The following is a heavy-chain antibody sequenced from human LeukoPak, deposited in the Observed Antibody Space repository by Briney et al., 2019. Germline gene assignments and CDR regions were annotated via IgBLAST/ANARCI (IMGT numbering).Heavy chain of an antibody. D-gene: IGHD2-2*01. V-gene: IGHV4-59*08. CDR3: ARPPSRGSNWDACDI. CDR1: GGFIRTHY. CDR2: ISYSGST. Sequence: SETLSLPCTVWGGFIRTHYGSWLRQPPGKELEWIGHISYSGSTNYNPSLKSRVTISVDTSKNQFSLNLSSVTAADTAVYYCARPPSRGSNWDACDIWGQGTMVTVSS. J-gene: IGHJ3*02.